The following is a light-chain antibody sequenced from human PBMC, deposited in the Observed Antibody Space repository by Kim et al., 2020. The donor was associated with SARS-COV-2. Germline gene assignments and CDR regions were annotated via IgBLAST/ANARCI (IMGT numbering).Light chain of an antibody. V-gene: IGKV1-12*01. CDR2: AAS. Sequence: ASVGDRVTMTCRASAGISNWLAWYQQKPGKAPNLLIYAASDLQSEVPSRFSGSGSGTVFTLTINSLQPEDIGTYFCQQSYSLPPTFGPGTKVDIK. CDR1: AGISNW. J-gene: IGKJ3*01. CDR3: QQSYSLPPT.